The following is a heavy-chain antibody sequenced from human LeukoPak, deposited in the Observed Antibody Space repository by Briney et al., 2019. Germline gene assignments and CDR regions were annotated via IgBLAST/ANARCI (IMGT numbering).Heavy chain of an antibody. V-gene: IGHV3-7*01. J-gene: IGHJ4*02. D-gene: IGHD2-15*01. Sequence: GGSLRLSCAASGFTFSSYWMSWVRPAPGKGREWVANIKQDGSEKYYVDSVKGRFTISRDNAKNSLYLQMNSLRAEDTAVYYGARVADCSGGSCYSGVVYFDYWGQGTLATVSS. CDR1: GFTFSSYW. CDR3: ARVADCSGGSCYSGVVYFDY. CDR2: IKQDGSEK.